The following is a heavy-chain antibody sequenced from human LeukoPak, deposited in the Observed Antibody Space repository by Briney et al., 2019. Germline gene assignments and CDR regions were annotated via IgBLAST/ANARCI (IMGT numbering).Heavy chain of an antibody. CDR3: AKPIGPRYGDYHNSCFDS. D-gene: IGHD4-17*01. Sequence: PGGSLRLSCAASGFTFSTYAMSWVRQVPANGLEWVSAISTTTYYADFVEGRFTISRDNSKTTLYLQMNSLRAEDTAVYYCAKPIGPRYGDYHNSCFDSWGQGTLVTVSS. V-gene: IGHV3-23*01. CDR1: GFTFSTYA. CDR2: ISTTT. J-gene: IGHJ5*01.